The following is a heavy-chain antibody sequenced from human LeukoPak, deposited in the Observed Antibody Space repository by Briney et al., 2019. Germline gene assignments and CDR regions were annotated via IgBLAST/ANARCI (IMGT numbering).Heavy chain of an antibody. CDR2: IWYDGSKT. CDR1: GFTFSSHG. V-gene: IGHV3-33*01. CDR3: AREASGYYRDF. D-gene: IGHD3-3*01. J-gene: IGHJ4*02. Sequence: PGPSLRLSCAASGFTFSSHGMHWVRQAPGKGLDWVAVIWYDGSKTLYADSVKGRFTISRDDSKNTLYLQMNSLRAEDTAVYYCAREASGYYRDFWGQGTLVTVSS.